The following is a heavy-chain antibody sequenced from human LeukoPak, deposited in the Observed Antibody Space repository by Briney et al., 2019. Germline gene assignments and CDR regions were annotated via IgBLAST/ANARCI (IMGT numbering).Heavy chain of an antibody. CDR2: IIPIFGTA. CDR3: ARDMTSDYDFWSGYRMGAFDI. J-gene: IGHJ3*02. CDR1: GGTFSSYA. D-gene: IGHD3-3*01. V-gene: IGHV1-69*01. Sequence: SVKVSCKASGGTFSSYAISWVRQAPGQGLEWMGVIIPIFGTANYAQKFQGRVTITADESTSTPYMSLSSLRSEDTDVYYCARDMTSDYDFWSGYRMGAFDIWGQGTMVTVSS.